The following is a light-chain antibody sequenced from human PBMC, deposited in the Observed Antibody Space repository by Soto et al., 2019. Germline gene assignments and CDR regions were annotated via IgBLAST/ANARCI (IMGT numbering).Light chain of an antibody. CDR1: QSVSSN. J-gene: IGKJ2*01. CDR2: AAS. V-gene: IGKV3-15*01. Sequence: EVVLTQSPATLSVSPGERATLSCRASQSVSSNLAWYRQKRGQAPRLLIYAASTRATGIPARFTGSGSGTEFTLTLSSLQSDSFAVYYCQQYNNWPTVTFGQGIKLEIK. CDR3: QQYNNWPTVT.